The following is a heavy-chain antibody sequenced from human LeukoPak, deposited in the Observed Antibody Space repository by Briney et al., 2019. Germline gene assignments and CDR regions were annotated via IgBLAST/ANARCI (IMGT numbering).Heavy chain of an antibody. Sequence: ASVKVSCKASGYTFTSYDINWVRQATGQGLEWMGWMNPNSGNTGYAQKFQGRVTITRNTSISTAYMELSSLRSEDTAVYYCARGIVVVPAAMLRASWFDPWGQGTLVTVSS. CDR1: GYTFTSYD. V-gene: IGHV1-8*03. D-gene: IGHD2-2*01. CDR2: MNPNSGNT. J-gene: IGHJ5*02. CDR3: ARGIVVVPAAMLRASWFDP.